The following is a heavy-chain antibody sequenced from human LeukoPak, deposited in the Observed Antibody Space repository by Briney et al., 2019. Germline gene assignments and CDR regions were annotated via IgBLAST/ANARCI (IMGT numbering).Heavy chain of an antibody. V-gene: IGHV3-21*01. CDR3: ANYYAGDAFDI. CDR2: ISSSSSYI. J-gene: IGHJ3*02. D-gene: IGHD1-26*01. Sequence: SGGSLRLSCAASGFTFSSYSMNWVRQAPGKGLEWVSSISSSSSYIYYADSVKGRFTISRDNAKNSLYLQMNSLRAEDTAVYYCANYYAGDAFDIWGQGTMVTVSS. CDR1: GFTFSSYS.